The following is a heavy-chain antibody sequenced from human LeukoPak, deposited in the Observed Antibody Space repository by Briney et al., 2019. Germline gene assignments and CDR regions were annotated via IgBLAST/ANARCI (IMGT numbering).Heavy chain of an antibody. CDR2: MYYSGST. CDR3: ARPYYYDSRIDP. D-gene: IGHD3-22*01. CDR1: GGSISSGDYY. V-gene: IGHV4-30-4*01. Sequence: PSETLSLTCTVSGGSISSGDYYWIWMRQPPGKDLEWIAYMYYSGSTYYNPSLKSRITMLADTSKNQLSLKLSSVTAAATAVYYCARPYYYDSRIDPWGQGILVTVSS. J-gene: IGHJ5*02.